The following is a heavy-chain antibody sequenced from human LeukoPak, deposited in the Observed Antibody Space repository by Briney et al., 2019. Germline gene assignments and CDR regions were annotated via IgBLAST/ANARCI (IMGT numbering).Heavy chain of an antibody. V-gene: IGHV4-59*01. CDR2: IYYSGST. Sequence: PSETLSLTCTVSGGSIRNYGWNWIRQSPGKGLEWIGYIYYSGSTNYNPSLKSRVTISVDTSKNQFSLKLSSVTAADTAVYYCARWARRWSWYVRIDDAFDIWGQGTMVTVSS. CDR1: GGSIRNYG. CDR3: ARWARRWSWYVRIDDAFDI. J-gene: IGHJ3*02. D-gene: IGHD6-13*01.